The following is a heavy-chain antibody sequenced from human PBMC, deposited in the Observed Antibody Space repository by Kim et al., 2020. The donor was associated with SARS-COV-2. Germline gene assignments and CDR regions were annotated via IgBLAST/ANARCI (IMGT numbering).Heavy chain of an antibody. Sequence: GRSLRLSCTASGFTFGDYAMSWFRQAPGKGLEWVGFIRSKAYGGTTEYAASVKGRFTISRDDSKSIAYLQMNSLKTEDTAVYYCTRDPTTVTTFNYYMDVWGKGTTVTVSS. V-gene: IGHV3-49*03. CDR1: GFTFGDYA. J-gene: IGHJ6*03. CDR2: IRSKAYGGTT. CDR3: TRDPTTVTTFNYYMDV. D-gene: IGHD4-4*01.